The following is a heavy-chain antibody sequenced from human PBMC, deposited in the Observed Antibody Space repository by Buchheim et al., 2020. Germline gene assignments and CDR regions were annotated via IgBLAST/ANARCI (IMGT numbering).Heavy chain of an antibody. V-gene: IGHV3-30*18. CDR1: GFTFSSYG. CDR2: ISYDGSNK. J-gene: IGHJ4*02. D-gene: IGHD6-19*01. CDR3: AKVYSGWYYFDY. Sequence: QVQLVESGGGVVQPGRSLRLSCAASGFTFSSYGMHWVRQAPGKGLEWVAVISYDGSNKYYADSVKSRFTISRDNSKNTLYLQMNSLRAEDTAVYYCAKVYSGWYYFDYWGQGTL.